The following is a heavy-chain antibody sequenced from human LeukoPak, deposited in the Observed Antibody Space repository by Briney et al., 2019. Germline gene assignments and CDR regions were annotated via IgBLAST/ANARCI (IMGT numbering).Heavy chain of an antibody. J-gene: IGHJ4*02. V-gene: IGHV4-34*01. Sequence: SETLSLTCAVYGGSFSGYYWSWIRQPPGKGLEWIGEINHSGSTNYNPSLKSRVTISVDTSKNQFSLKLSSVPPADTAVYYCARRTDYFDSWGQGTLVTVSS. CDR3: ARRTDYFDS. CDR2: INHSGST. CDR1: GGSFSGYY.